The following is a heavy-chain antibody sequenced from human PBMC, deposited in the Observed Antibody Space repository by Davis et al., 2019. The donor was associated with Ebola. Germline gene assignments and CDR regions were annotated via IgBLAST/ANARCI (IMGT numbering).Heavy chain of an antibody. CDR1: GGSFSGYY. CDR3: ARSEEARYIDY. V-gene: IGHV4-34*01. CDR2: INHSGST. Sequence: PSETLSLTCAVYGGSFSGYYWSWIRQPPGKGLEWIGEINHSGSTNYNPSLKSRVSISVDTSKNQFSLKLSSVTAADTAVYYCARSEEARYIDYRGQGTLVTVSS. D-gene: IGHD1-14*01. J-gene: IGHJ4*02.